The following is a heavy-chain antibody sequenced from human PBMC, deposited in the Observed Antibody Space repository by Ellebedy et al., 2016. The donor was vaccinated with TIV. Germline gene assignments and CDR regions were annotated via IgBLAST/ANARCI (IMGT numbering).Heavy chain of an antibody. CDR1: GFTINSNY. CDR3: AGETFNDVDLDLWGLFDV. V-gene: IGHV3-66*01. Sequence: GGSLRLSCVVSGFTINSNYMSWVSQAPGRGLEWVSVISVGGSAYYADYVEGRFTISRDNSRNPLFLQMNGLRAEDTAVYYCAGETFNDVDLDLWGLFDVWGQGTTVTVSS. D-gene: IGHD4-17*01. CDR2: ISVGGSA. J-gene: IGHJ3*01.